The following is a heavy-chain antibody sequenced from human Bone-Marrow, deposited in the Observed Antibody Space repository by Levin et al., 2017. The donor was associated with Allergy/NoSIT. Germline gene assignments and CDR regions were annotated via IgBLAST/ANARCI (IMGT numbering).Heavy chain of an antibody. J-gene: IGHJ4*02. V-gene: IGHV3-30*04. CDR1: GFTFSDYP. CDR2: ISYDENKK. CDR3: ARGPFLTGPDY. D-gene: IGHD7-27*01. Sequence: QLGESLKISCAASGFTFSDYPMHWVRQAAGKGLEWVAVISYDENKKKYADSVKGRFTISRDNSKNTVYLQMNSLRPEDTAVYYCARGPFLTGPDYWGQGTLVTVSS.